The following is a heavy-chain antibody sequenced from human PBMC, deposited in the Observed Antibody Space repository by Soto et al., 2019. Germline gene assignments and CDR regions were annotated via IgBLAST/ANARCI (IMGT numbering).Heavy chain of an antibody. CDR1: GFTFSSYG. CDR2: IWYDGSNK. J-gene: IGHJ6*02. V-gene: IGHV3-33*01. CDR3: ARPQGASYYYNGMDV. Sequence: GGSLRLSCAASGFTFSSYGMHWVRQAPGKGLEWVAVIWYDGSNKYYADSVKGRFTISRDNSKNTLYLQMNSLRAEDTAVYYCARPQGASYYYNGMDVWGQGTTVTVSS.